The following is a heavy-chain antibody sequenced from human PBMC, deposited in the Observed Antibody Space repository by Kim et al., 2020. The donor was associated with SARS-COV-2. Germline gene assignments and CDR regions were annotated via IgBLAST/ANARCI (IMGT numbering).Heavy chain of an antibody. CDR2: INHSGST. D-gene: IGHD5-18*01. V-gene: IGHV4-34*01. Sequence: SETLSLTCAVYGGSFSGYYWSWIRQPPGKGLEWIGEINHSGSTNYNPSLKSRVTISVDTSKNQFSLKLSSVTAADTAVYYCARGPITRAMAPFDYGMDVWGQGTTVTVSS. CDR1: GGSFSGYY. CDR3: ARGPITRAMAPFDYGMDV. J-gene: IGHJ6*02.